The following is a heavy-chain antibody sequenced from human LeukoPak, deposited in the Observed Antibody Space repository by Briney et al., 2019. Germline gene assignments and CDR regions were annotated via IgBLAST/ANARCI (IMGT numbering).Heavy chain of an antibody. CDR3: ARLDDSSGGIDY. CDR2: IYYSGST. V-gene: IGHV4-59*08. D-gene: IGHD3-22*01. J-gene: IGHJ4*02. Sequence: SETLSLTCTVSGGSISSYYWSWIRQPPGKGLEWIGYIYYSGSTNYNPSLKSRVTISVDTSKSQFSLKLSSVTAADTAVYYCARLDDSSGGIDYWGQGTLVTVSS. CDR1: GGSISSYY.